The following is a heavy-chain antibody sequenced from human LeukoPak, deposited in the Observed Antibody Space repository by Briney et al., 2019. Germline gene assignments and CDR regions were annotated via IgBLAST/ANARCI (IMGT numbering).Heavy chain of an antibody. Sequence: PGGSLRLSCAASGFTFGSYAMSWVRQAPGKGLEWVSAISNSGLGNTYYADPVKGRFTISRDNSENTLYLQMNSLKAEDTAVYYCAKRGSGWYEFDYWGQGTVVTVSS. V-gene: IGHV3-23*01. D-gene: IGHD6-19*01. CDR3: AKRGSGWYEFDY. CDR1: GFTFGSYA. CDR2: ISNSGLGNT. J-gene: IGHJ4*02.